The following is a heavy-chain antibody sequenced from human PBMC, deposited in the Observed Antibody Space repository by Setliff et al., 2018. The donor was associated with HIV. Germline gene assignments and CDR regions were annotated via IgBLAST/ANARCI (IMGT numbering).Heavy chain of an antibody. D-gene: IGHD6-19*01. Sequence: SGTLSLTCAVSGGSISSYYWSWIRQPAGKGLEWIGHIYTSGGTNYNPSLKSRVTISVDTSTNQFSLKLSSVTAADTAVYYCARGRRSSGWYVYHWGQGTLVTVSS. CDR3: ARGRRSSGWYVYH. V-gene: IGHV4-4*07. J-gene: IGHJ4*02. CDR1: GGSISSYY. CDR2: IYTSGGT.